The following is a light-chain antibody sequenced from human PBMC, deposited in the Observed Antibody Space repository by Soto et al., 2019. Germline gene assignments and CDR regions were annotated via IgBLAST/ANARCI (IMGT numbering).Light chain of an antibody. Sequence: DIVLTQSPGTLSLSPGERATLSFRASQSVTSNYLAWYQQKPRQPPPLLMNGTASTATGITQRISGSGCGTDFTLTISSLEPADFAVYYCHQYGRSPRGTFGQGTKVDIK. CDR2: GTA. J-gene: IGKJ1*01. CDR1: QSVTSNY. V-gene: IGKV3-20*01. CDR3: HQYGRSPRGT.